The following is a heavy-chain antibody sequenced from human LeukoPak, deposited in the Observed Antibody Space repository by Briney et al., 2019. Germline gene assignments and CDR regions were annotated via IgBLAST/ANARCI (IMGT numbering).Heavy chain of an antibody. CDR2: IYHSGST. Sequence: SETLSLTCAVSGYSISSDYYWGWILQPPGKGLEWIGTIYHSGSTYYNPSLKSRVTISVDTYKNQFSLKVTSVTGADTAVYYCARVEWNAGQYYFDYWGQGTLVTVSS. CDR1: GYSISSDYY. D-gene: IGHD1-1*01. J-gene: IGHJ4*02. CDR3: ARVEWNAGQYYFDY. V-gene: IGHV4-38-2*01.